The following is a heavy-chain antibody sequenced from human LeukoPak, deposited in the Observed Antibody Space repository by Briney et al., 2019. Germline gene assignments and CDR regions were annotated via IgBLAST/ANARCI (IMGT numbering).Heavy chain of an antibody. V-gene: IGHV1-8*03. D-gene: IGHD3-3*01. CDR3: ARGPRGDDFWSGSSSSFDY. J-gene: IGHJ4*02. CDR1: GYTFINYD. CDR2: VNPNSGHT. Sequence: GASVKVSCKASGYTFINYDINWVRQATGQELEWMGWVNPNSGHTGYAQKFQGRVTITRNTSISTAYMELSSLRSEDTAVYYCARGPRGDDFWSGSSSSFDYWGQGTLVTVSS.